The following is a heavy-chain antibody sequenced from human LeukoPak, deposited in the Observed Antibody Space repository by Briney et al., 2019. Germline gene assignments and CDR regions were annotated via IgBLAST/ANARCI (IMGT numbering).Heavy chain of an antibody. CDR1: GFIFSAHH. CDR3: ATERGKRAFDN. J-gene: IGHJ3*02. CDR2: ITTKAAGFTT. V-gene: IGHV3-72*01. Sequence: GGSLRLSCAASGFIFSAHHLDWVRQAPGKGPEWVGRITTKAAGFTTEYAKCVIARSIVSRDESKSSLHLDMNTPKTEVKAVYYCATERGKRAFDNWGQGTMVSVSS. D-gene: IGHD1-26*01.